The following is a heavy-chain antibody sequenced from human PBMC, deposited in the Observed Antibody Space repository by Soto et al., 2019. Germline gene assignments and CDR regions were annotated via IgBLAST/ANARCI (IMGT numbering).Heavy chain of an antibody. CDR2: ISGSGGST. V-gene: IGHV3-23*01. D-gene: IGHD1-26*01. CDR3: AKGVVRSMGATAPGGMDV. CDR1: GFTFSSYA. Sequence: EVQLLESGGGLVQPGGSLRLSCAASGFTFSSYAMSWVRQAPGKGLEWVSAISGSGGSTYYADSVKGRFTISRDNSKNTLYLQMNSLRAEDTAVYYCAKGVVRSMGATAPGGMDVWGQGTTVTVSS. J-gene: IGHJ6*02.